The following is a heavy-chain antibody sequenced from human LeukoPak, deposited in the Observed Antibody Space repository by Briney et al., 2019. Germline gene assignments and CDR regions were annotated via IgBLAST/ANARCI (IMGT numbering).Heavy chain of an antibody. Sequence: GRSLRLSCAASGFTFSSYGMHWVRQAPGKGLEWVAVIWYDGSNKYYADSVKGRFTISRDNSKNTLYLQMNSLRAEDTAVYYCARVSYSSSWYGYYFDYWGQGTLVTVSS. CDR1: GFTFSSYG. J-gene: IGHJ4*02. CDR2: IWYDGSNK. V-gene: IGHV3-33*08. CDR3: ARVSYSSSWYGYYFDY. D-gene: IGHD6-13*01.